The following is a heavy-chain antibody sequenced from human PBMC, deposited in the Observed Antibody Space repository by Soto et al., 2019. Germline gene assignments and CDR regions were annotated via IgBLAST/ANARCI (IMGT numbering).Heavy chain of an antibody. D-gene: IGHD5-12*01. CDR1: GFTFSSSA. J-gene: IGHJ2*01. V-gene: IGHV3-23*01. CDR3: AKGWTGYSTYRGWYCDL. Sequence: EVQLLESGGGLVQPGGSLRLSCAASGFTFSSSAISWVRQAPGKGLEWVSGISGSGGSTYYADSVQGRFTISRDNSKHHLLLQMSSLRAEDTAVYYCAKGWTGYSTYRGWYCDLWGRGTLVTVCS. CDR2: ISGSGGST.